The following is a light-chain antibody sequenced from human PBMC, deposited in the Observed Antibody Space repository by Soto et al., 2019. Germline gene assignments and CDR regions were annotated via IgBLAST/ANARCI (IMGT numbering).Light chain of an antibody. CDR3: QQYNNWPFS. CDR1: RGVTTN. CDR2: DVS. J-gene: IGKJ5*01. Sequence: EIVMTQSPATLFVSPGDRAILSCMAVRGVTTNFEWYQQKSGQSPRLLIYDVSHRATGVPARFSGTGSDTDFTLTISGLQSEDSELYFCQQYNNWPFSFGQGTRLENK. V-gene: IGKV3-15*01.